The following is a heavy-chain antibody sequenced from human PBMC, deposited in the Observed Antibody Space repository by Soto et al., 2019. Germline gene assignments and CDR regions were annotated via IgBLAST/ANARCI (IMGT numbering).Heavy chain of an antibody. CDR1: GYTFTSYD. D-gene: IGHD5-18*01. CDR2: MNPNSGNT. V-gene: IGHV1-8*01. J-gene: IGHJ6*03. Sequence: QVQLLQSGAEVKKPGASVKVSCKASGYTFTSYDITWVRQATGQGLEWMGWMNPNSGNTGYAQKFQGRVTMTRNTSISTAYMELSSLRSEDTAVYYCARAYGYGYYYYMDVWGKGTTVTVSS. CDR3: ARAYGYGYYYYMDV.